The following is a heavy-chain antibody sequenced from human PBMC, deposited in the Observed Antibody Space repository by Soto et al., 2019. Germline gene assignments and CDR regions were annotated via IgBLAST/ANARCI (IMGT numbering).Heavy chain of an antibody. CDR3: ARGPSSTDIVVVPAAPNWFDP. Sequence: QVQLVQSGAEVKKPGSSVKVSCKASGGTFSSYAISWVRQAPGQGLEWMGGIIPIFGTANYAQKFQGRVTSTADKSTSTAYMELSRLRSEDTAVYYCARGPSSTDIVVVPAAPNWFDPWGQGTLVTVSS. J-gene: IGHJ5*02. CDR1: GGTFSSYA. CDR2: IIPIFGTA. D-gene: IGHD2-2*01. V-gene: IGHV1-69*06.